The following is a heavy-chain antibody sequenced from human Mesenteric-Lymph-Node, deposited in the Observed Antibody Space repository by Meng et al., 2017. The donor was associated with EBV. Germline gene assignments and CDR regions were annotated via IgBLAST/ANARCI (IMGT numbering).Heavy chain of an antibody. CDR2: INPESGDT. CDR1: GYSYNGYY. J-gene: IGHJ4*02. V-gene: IGHV1-2*06. D-gene: IGHD3-22*01. Sequence: QGQLVQSGAELKKPGASVKVSCKASGYSYNGYYIHWVRQAPGQGLEWMGRINPESGDTTYAENFQGRVVMTGDTSVSTAYVELSSLTSDDTAVYYCSQTDYFDNTGYYWGQGTLVTVSS. CDR3: SQTDYFDNTGYY.